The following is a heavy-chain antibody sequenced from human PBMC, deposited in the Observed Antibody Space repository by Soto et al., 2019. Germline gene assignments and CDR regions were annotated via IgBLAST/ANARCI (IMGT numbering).Heavy chain of an antibody. CDR1: GFTFSSYA. J-gene: IGHJ4*02. CDR3: ARVGRLHYFDY. D-gene: IGHD4-17*01. V-gene: IGHV3-30-3*01. Sequence: QVQLVESGGGVVQPGRSLRLSCAASGFTFSSYAMHWVRQAPGKGLEWVAVISYDGSNKYYADSVKGRLTISRDNSKNTLYLQMNSLRAEDTAVYYCARVGRLHYFDYWGQGTLVTVSS. CDR2: ISYDGSNK.